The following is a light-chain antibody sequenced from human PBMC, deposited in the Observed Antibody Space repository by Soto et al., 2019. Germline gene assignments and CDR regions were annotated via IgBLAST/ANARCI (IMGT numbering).Light chain of an antibody. CDR1: QTISSW. V-gene: IGKV1-5*03. CDR3: QQHDSYSPT. J-gene: IGKJ1*01. Sequence: DIQMTQSPSTLSGSVGDRVTITCRASQTISSWLAWYQQKPGKAPKLLIYKASTLKSGVPSRFSGSGSGTEFTLTINTLQPDDFATYYCQQHDSYSPTFGQGTKVDI. CDR2: KAS.